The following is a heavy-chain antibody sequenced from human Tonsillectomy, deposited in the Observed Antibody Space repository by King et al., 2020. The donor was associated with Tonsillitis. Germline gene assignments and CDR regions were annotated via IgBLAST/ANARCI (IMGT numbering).Heavy chain of an antibody. Sequence: VQLQQWGAGLLKPSETLSLTCAVYGGSFSGYYWSWIRQPPGKGLECIGEINHSGSTNYNPSLKSRVTISVDTSKNQFSLKLSSVTAADTAVYYCAREPGIAAAGDWFDPWGQGTLVTVSS. CDR2: INHSGST. CDR3: AREPGIAAAGDWFDP. V-gene: IGHV4-34*01. CDR1: GGSFSGYY. J-gene: IGHJ5*02. D-gene: IGHD6-13*01.